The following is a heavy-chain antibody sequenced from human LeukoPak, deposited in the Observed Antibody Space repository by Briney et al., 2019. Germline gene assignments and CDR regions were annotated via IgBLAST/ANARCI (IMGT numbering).Heavy chain of an antibody. CDR2: ISYDGSNK. V-gene: IGHV3-30*04. CDR3: ARDVRKALGY. CDR1: GFTFSSYA. J-gene: IGHJ4*02. D-gene: IGHD2/OR15-2a*01. Sequence: PGGSLRLSCAASGFTFSSYAMHWVRQAPGKRLEWVAVISYDGSNKYYADSVKGRFTISRDNSKNTLYLQMNSLRAEDTAVYYCARDVRKALGYWGQGTLVTVSS.